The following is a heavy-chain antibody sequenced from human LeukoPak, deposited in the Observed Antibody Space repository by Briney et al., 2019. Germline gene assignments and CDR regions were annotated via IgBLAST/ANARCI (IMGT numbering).Heavy chain of an antibody. V-gene: IGHV3-20*01. D-gene: IGHD6-19*01. CDR1: GFTFTNYW. J-gene: IGHJ5*02. CDR3: ARDVGVAGTTNWFDP. Sequence: GGSLRLSCAGSGFTFTNYWMNWVRQAPGKGLEWVSGINWNGGSTGYADSVKGRFTISRDNAKDSVYLQMNSLRAEDTAMYHCARDVGVAGTTNWFDPWGQGTLVTVSS. CDR2: INWNGGST.